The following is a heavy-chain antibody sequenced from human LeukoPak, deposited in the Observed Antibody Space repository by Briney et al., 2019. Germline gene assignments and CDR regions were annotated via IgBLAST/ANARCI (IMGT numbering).Heavy chain of an antibody. J-gene: IGHJ6*03. V-gene: IGHV1-18*01. D-gene: IGHD6-6*01. CDR1: GYTFTSYF. CDR3: AREYSSSPGYYYYYYMDV. CDR2: ISAYNGNT. Sequence: AAVKVSCKASGYTFTSYFIRWVRQAPGQGLEWMGWISAYNGNTNYSQKLQGRVTMTTDTSTSTAYMELRSLRSDDTAVYYCAREYSSSPGYYYYYYMDVWGKGTTVTVSS.